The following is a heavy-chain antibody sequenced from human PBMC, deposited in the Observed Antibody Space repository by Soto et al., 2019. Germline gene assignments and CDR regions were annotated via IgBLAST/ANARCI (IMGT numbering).Heavy chain of an antibody. CDR1: GGSFSGYY. CDR2: INHSGST. J-gene: IGHJ4*02. V-gene: IGHV4-34*01. Sequence: QVQLQQWGAGLLKPSETLSLTCAVYGGSFSGYYWSWIRQPPGKGLEWIGEINHSGSTNYNPSLKSRVTLSVDTSKSQFSLNVRSVTAADTAVYYCARGSVAGKSDYWGQGTLVTVSS. D-gene: IGHD6-19*01. CDR3: ARGSVAGKSDY.